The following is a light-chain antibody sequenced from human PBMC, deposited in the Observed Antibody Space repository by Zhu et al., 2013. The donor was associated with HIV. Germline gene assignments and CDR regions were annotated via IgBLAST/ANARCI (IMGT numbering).Light chain of an antibody. CDR1: QSVSNY. V-gene: IGKV3-11*01. CDR2: DTS. J-gene: IGKJ2*01. CDR3: QQYGASPYT. Sequence: EVVLTQSPATLSLSPGERATLSCRASQSVSNYLAWYQQKPGQAPRLLIYDTSNRATGIPARFSGSGSGTDFVLTIVRLEPADSALYICQQYGASPYTFGRGTKVE.